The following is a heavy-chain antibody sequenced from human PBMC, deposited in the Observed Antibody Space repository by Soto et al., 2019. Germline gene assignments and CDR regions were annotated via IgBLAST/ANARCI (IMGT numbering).Heavy chain of an antibody. CDR1: GGSISSGGYY. D-gene: IGHD3-3*01. CDR3: ASLDFWSGYYTRTYYYGMDV. CDR2: IYYSGST. J-gene: IGHJ6*02. V-gene: IGHV4-31*03. Sequence: SETLSLSCTVSGGSISSGGYYWSWIRQHPGKGLEWIGYIYYSGSTYYNPSLKSRVTISVDTSKNQFSLKLSSVTAADTAVYYCASLDFWSGYYTRTYYYGMDVWGQGTTVTVSS.